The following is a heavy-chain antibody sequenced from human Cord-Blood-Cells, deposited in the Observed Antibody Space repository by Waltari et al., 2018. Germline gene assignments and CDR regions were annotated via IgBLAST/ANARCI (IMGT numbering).Heavy chain of an antibody. CDR2: IIHSFGTA. V-gene: IGHV1-69*01. Sequence: QVQLVQSGAEVKKPGSSVKVSCKASGGTLSIYAISWVRQAPGKGLEWMGGIIHSFGTANYAQKVQGRGTITADESTSTAYMELSSLRSEDTAVYYCARSATYSSSWYFDYWGQGTLVTVSS. J-gene: IGHJ4*02. CDR3: ARSATYSSSWYFDY. D-gene: IGHD6-13*01. CDR1: GGTLSIYA.